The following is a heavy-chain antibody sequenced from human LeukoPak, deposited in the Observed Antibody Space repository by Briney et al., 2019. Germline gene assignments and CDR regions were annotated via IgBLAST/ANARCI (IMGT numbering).Heavy chain of an antibody. V-gene: IGHV4-59*01. D-gene: IGHD3-22*01. J-gene: IGHJ6*02. CDR1: GGSISSYY. CDR2: IYYSGTT. Sequence: SSETLSLTCTVSGGSISSYYWNWIRQPPGKGLQWIGYIYYSGTTNYNPSLKTRVTISVDTSKNQFSLKLSSVTAADTAVYYCAREPKYYDSSGYYYYYGMDVWGQGTTVTVSS. CDR3: AREPKYYDSSGYYYYYGMDV.